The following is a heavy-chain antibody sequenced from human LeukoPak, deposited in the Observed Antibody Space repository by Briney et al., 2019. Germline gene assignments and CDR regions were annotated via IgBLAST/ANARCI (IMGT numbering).Heavy chain of an antibody. V-gene: IGHV1-18*04. CDR1: GYTFTGYY. Sequence: GASVKVSCKASGYTFTGYYIHWVRQAPGQGLEWMGWISAYNGNTNYAQKLQGRVTMTTDTSTSTAYMELRSLRSDDTAVYYCARDFWSGYFPHYWGQGTLVTVSS. CDR3: ARDFWSGYFPHY. D-gene: IGHD3-3*01. CDR2: ISAYNGNT. J-gene: IGHJ4*02.